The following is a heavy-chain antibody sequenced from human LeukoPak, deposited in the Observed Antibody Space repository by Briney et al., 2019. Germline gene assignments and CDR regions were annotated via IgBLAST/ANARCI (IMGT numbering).Heavy chain of an antibody. Sequence: GGSLRLSCAASGFTFSSYAMSWVRQAPGKGLEWVSAISGSGGSTYYADSVKGRFTISRDNSKNTLYLQMNSLRAEDTAVYYCAKGYSTICYAGCSVDYWGQGTLVTVSS. V-gene: IGHV3-23*01. CDR1: GFTFSSYA. J-gene: IGHJ4*02. CDR2: ISGSGGST. CDR3: AKGYSTICYAGCSVDY. D-gene: IGHD2-2*01.